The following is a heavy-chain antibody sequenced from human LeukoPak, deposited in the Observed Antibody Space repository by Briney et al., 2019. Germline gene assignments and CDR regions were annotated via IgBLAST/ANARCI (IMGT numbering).Heavy chain of an antibody. V-gene: IGHV3-11*01. CDR1: GFSSSDYY. CDR3: ARDWGSGLDAFDI. J-gene: IGHJ3*02. CDR2: ISSSGSTI. Sequence: PGGSLRLSCAASGFSSSDYYMSWIRQPPGKGLEWVSYISSSGSTIYYADSVKGRFTISRDNAKNSLYLQMNSLRAEDTAVYYCARDWGSGLDAFDIWGQGTMVTVSS. D-gene: IGHD2-15*01.